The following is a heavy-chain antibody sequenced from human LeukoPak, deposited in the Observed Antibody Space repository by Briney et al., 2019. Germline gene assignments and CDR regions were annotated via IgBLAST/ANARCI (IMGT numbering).Heavy chain of an antibody. CDR2: ISAYNGNT. CDR1: GYTFTSYG. V-gene: IGHV1-18*01. D-gene: IGHD3-22*01. CDR3: ARDGSDKHYYDSRFFDY. Sequence: ASVKVSCKASGYTFTSYGISWVRQAPGQGLEWMGWISAYNGNTNYAQKLQGRVTMTTDTSTSTAYMELRSLRSDDTAVYYCARDGSDKHYYDSRFFDYWGQGTLVTVSS. J-gene: IGHJ4*02.